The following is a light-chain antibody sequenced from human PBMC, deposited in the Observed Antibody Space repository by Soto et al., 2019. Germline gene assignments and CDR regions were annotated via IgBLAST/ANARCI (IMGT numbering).Light chain of an antibody. V-gene: IGKV1-39*01. CDR3: QESYESPWT. CDR2: STS. J-gene: IGKJ1*01. Sequence: DIQMTQSPSSLSASVGDRVIITCRASQSISTSLNWYRQKPGKAPELLIYSTSSLHSGVPSRFIGSGSGTDFTLTISSLLPDDYATYYCQESYESPWTFGQGTPVEIK. CDR1: QSISTS.